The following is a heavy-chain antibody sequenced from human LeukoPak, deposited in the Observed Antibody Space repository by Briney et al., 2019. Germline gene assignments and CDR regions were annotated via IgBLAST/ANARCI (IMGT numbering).Heavy chain of an antibody. J-gene: IGHJ4*02. CDR2: IIGSGGST. D-gene: IGHD3-9*01. Sequence: GGSLRLSCEASGFTFSSYAMSWVRQAPGQGLEWVSAIIGSGGSTYYADYVKGRFTISRDNSKNTLYLQMNSLRAEDTAVYYCAKGGDYDILTGYYEIDYWGQGTLVTVSS. V-gene: IGHV3-23*01. CDR1: GFTFSSYA. CDR3: AKGGDYDILTGYYEIDY.